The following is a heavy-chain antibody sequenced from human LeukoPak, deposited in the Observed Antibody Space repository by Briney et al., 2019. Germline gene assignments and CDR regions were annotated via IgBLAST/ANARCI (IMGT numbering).Heavy chain of an antibody. Sequence: GGSLRLSCAASGFTFSSYAMSWVRQSPGKGLEWVAAISGSGGSTYYADSVKGRFTISRDNSKNTLYLQMNSLRAEDTAVYYCAKGAVAGDLYYFDYWGQGTLVTVSS. CDR1: GFTFSSYA. V-gene: IGHV3-23*01. CDR3: AKGAVAGDLYYFDY. J-gene: IGHJ4*02. CDR2: ISGSGGST. D-gene: IGHD6-19*01.